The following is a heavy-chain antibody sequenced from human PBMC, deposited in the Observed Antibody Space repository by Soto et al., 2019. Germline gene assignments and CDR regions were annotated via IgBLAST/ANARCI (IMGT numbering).Heavy chain of an antibody. CDR3: ARLNVEWELLPRASSYYYYYGMDV. Sequence: SETLSLTCTVSGGSISSSSYYWGWIRQPPGKGLEWIGSIYYSGSTYYNPSLKSRVTISVDTSKNQFSLKLSSVTAADTAVYYCARLNVEWELLPRASSYYYYYGMDVWGQGTTVTVSS. J-gene: IGHJ6*02. D-gene: IGHD1-26*01. CDR1: GGSISSSSYY. V-gene: IGHV4-39*07. CDR2: IYYSGST.